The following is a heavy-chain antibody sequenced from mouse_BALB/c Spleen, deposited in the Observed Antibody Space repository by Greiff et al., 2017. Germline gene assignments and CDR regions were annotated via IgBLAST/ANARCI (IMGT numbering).Heavy chain of an antibody. Sequence: EVKLVESGGGLVKPGGSLKLSCAASGFTFSSYAMSWVRQTPEKRLEWVASISSGGSTYYPDSVKGRFTISSDNARNILYLQMSSLRSEDTAMYYCARFRSSWYFDVWGAGTTVTVSS. CDR3: ARFRSSWYFDV. CDR2: ISSGGST. CDR1: GFTFSSYA. D-gene: IGHD1-1*01. V-gene: IGHV5-6-5*01. J-gene: IGHJ1*01.